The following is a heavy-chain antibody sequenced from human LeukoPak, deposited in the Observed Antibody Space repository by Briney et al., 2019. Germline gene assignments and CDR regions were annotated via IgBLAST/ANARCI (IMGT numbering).Heavy chain of an antibody. CDR2: IIPILGIA. CDR3: ARMTTQYYYYGMDV. J-gene: IGHJ6*02. D-gene: IGHD4-11*01. V-gene: IGHV1-69*04. Sequence: SVKVSCKASGGTFSSYAISWVRQAPGQGLEWMGRIIPILGIANYAQKFQGRVTITADRSTSTAYMELSSLRSEDTAVYYCARMTTQYYYYGMDVWGQGTTVTVSS. CDR1: GGTFSSYA.